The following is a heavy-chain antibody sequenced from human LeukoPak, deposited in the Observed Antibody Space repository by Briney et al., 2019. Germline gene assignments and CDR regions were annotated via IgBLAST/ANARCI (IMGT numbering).Heavy chain of an antibody. J-gene: IGHJ6*02. CDR3: ATYDSWSGYLGGMDV. V-gene: IGHV1-2*02. Sequence: ASVKVSCKASGYTFTGYYIHWVRQAPGQGLEWMGWINPKSGETNYTQKFQGRFTLTRDTSISTAYMDLSRLRPDDTAAYYCATYDSWSGYLGGMDVWGQGTTVTVSS. CDR1: GYTFTGYY. D-gene: IGHD3-3*01. CDR2: INPKSGET.